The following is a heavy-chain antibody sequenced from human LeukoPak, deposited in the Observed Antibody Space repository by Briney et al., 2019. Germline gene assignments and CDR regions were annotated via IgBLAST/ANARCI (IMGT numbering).Heavy chain of an antibody. J-gene: IGHJ5*02. Sequence: SETLSLTCTVSGGSISSYYWSWIRQPAGKGLEWIGRIYTSGSTNYNPSLKSRVTMSVDTSKNQFSLKLSSVTAADTAVYYCARDGDIWSGYGGDWNWFDPWGQGTLVTVSS. CDR2: IYTSGST. CDR1: GGSISSYY. D-gene: IGHD3-3*01. V-gene: IGHV4-4*07. CDR3: ARDGDIWSGYGGDWNWFDP.